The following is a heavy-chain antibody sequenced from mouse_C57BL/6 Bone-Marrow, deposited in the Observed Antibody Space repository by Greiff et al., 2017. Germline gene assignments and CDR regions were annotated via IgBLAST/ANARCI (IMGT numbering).Heavy chain of an antibody. D-gene: IGHD2-5*01. J-gene: IGHJ4*01. CDR1: GFTFSSYG. V-gene: IGHV5-6*02. CDR2: ISSGGSYT. CDR3: ARHEDYYSNYDYYAMDY. Sequence: EVKLVESGGDLVKPGGFLKLSCAASGFTFSSYGMSWVRQTPDKRLEWVATISSGGSYTYYPDSVKGRFTISRDNAKNTLYLQMSSLKSEDTAMYYCARHEDYYSNYDYYAMDYWGQGTSVTVSS.